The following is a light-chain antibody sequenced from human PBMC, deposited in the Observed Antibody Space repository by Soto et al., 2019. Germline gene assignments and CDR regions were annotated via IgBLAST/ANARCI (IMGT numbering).Light chain of an antibody. Sequence: QSVLTQPASVSGSPGQSITISCTGTNSDVGNYNYVSWYQQHPGKVPKLMTSEVTKRPSGVSNRFSGSKSGNTASLTISGLQPEDEADYYCSSYTSTFSVVFGGGTQLTVL. J-gene: IGLJ2*01. CDR2: EVT. CDR3: SSYTSTFSVV. CDR1: NSDVGNYNY. V-gene: IGLV2-14*01.